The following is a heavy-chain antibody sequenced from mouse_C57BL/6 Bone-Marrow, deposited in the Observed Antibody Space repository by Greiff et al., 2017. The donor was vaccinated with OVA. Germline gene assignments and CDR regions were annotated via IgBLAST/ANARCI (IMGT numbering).Heavy chain of an antibody. V-gene: IGHV1-9*01. J-gene: IGHJ4*01. CDR1: GYTFTGYW. Sequence: VQLQQSGAELMKPGASVKLSCKATGYTFTGYWIEWVKQRPGHGLEWIGEILPGSGSTNYNEKFKGKATFTADTSSNTAYMQLSSLTTEDSAIYYCARFQALITTVVATGNAMDYWGQGTSVTVSS. D-gene: IGHD1-1*01. CDR2: ILPGSGST. CDR3: ARFQALITTVVATGNAMDY.